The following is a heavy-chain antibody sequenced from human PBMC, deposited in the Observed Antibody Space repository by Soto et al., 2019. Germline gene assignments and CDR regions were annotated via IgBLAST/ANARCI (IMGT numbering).Heavy chain of an antibody. Sequence: WGSLRFSCAPSGFTFSVSAMRWVRQASGKGLEWIGRIRSKTNNYATAYAASVKGTFTISRDDSKNTVYLQMNSLKPDDTAVYSCTNGKAYWGHGTMVTVSS. V-gene: IGHV3-73*01. CDR1: GFTFSVSA. J-gene: IGHJ4*01. CDR3: TNGKAY. CDR2: IRSKTNNYAT.